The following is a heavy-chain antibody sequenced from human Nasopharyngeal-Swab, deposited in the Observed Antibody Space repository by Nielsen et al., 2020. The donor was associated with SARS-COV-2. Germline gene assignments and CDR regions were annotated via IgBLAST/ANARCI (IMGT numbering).Heavy chain of an antibody. CDR3: AKHKVSCGGDCYTIPDY. Sequence: GESLKISCAASGFTFSTYIMSWVRQAPGKGLEWVSAITGSGGTTTYAESVKGRFTISRDNSKNTLYLQMNSLRAEDTAIYYCAKHKVSCGGDCYTIPDYWGQGTLVTVSS. D-gene: IGHD2-21*01. CDR1: GFTFSTYI. CDR2: ITGSGGTT. J-gene: IGHJ4*02. V-gene: IGHV3-23*01.